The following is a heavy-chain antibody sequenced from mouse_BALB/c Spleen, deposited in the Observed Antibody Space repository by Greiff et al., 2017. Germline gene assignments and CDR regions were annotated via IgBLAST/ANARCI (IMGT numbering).Heavy chain of an antibody. D-gene: IGHD3-1*01. CDR3: AREAGYDEIYYAMDY. V-gene: IGHV5-6-5*01. CDR1: GFTFSSYA. CDR2: ISSGGST. Sequence: EVQGVESGGGLVKPGGSLKLSCAASGFTFSSYAMSWVRQTPEKRLEWVASISSGGSTYYPDSVKGRFTISRDNARNILYLQMSSLRSEDTAMYYCAREAGYDEIYYAMDYWGQGTSVTVSS. J-gene: IGHJ4*01.